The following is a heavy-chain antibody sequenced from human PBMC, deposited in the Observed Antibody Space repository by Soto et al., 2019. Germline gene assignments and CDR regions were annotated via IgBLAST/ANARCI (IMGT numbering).Heavy chain of an antibody. CDR2: ISGSGGTT. Sequence: PGGSLRLSCVASTFTFTNYAMTWVRQAPGEGLEWVSAISGSGGTTYYAESVKGRFSISRDNAKNSLYLQMNSLRAEDTAVYYCARDSSLITIFGVVIEYGMDVWGQGTTVTVS. J-gene: IGHJ6*02. V-gene: IGHV3-23*01. D-gene: IGHD3-3*01. CDR1: TFTFTNYA. CDR3: ARDSSLITIFGVVIEYGMDV.